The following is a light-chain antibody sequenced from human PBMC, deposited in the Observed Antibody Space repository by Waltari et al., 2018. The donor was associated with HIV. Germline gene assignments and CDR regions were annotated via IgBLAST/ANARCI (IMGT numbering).Light chain of an antibody. CDR1: RAISDS. CDR2: AAS. Sequence: DIQMTQSPSSLSASVGDRVTITCRASRAISDSLAWYQQTPGKAPKLLVSAASRLESGVPSRFSGSGSGTEYTLTISSLQPEDFATYYCQQYHTVPYTFGPGAKVDI. J-gene: IGKJ3*01. CDR3: QQYHTVPYT. V-gene: IGKV1-NL1*01.